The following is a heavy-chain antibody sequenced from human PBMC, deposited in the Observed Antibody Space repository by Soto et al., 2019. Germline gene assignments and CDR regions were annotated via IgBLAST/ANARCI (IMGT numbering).Heavy chain of an antibody. Sequence: SETLSLTCAVYGGSFSGYYWSWIRQPPGKGLEWIGEINHSGSTNYNPPLKSRVTISVDTSKNQFSLKLSSVTAADTAVYYCATGDYCSGGSCYGDDAFDIWGQGTMVTVSS. V-gene: IGHV4-34*01. CDR2: INHSGST. D-gene: IGHD2-15*01. CDR1: GGSFSGYY. CDR3: ATGDYCSGGSCYGDDAFDI. J-gene: IGHJ3*02.